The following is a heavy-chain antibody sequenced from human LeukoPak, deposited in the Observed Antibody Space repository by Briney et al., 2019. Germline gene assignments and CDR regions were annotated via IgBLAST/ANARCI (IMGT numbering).Heavy chain of an antibody. D-gene: IGHD3-22*01. Sequence: SETLSLTCTVSGGSISSYYWSWIRQPPGKGLEWIGYIYYSGSTNYNPSLKSRVTISVDTSKNQFSLKLSSVAAADTAVYYCARVYLACDYYDSSGYCFHGYYFDYWGQGTLVTVSS. J-gene: IGHJ4*02. CDR1: GGSISSYY. CDR2: IYYSGST. V-gene: IGHV4-59*01. CDR3: ARVYLACDYYDSSGYCFHGYYFDY.